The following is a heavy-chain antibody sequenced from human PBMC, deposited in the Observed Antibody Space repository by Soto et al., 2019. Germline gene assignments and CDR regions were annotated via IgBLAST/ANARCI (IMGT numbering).Heavy chain of an antibody. CDR2: IKPGGSEK. Sequence: GGSLRLSCAASGFTFSSYWMSWVRQAPGKGLEWVANIKPGGSEKWYVDSVKGRFTISRDNAKNSLHLQMNSLRAEDTAVYYCARFYYDSSGYLPSPYYYYYGMDVWGQGTTVTVSS. CDR1: GFTFSSYW. J-gene: IGHJ6*02. D-gene: IGHD3-22*01. CDR3: ARFYYDSSGYLPSPYYYYYGMDV. V-gene: IGHV3-7*04.